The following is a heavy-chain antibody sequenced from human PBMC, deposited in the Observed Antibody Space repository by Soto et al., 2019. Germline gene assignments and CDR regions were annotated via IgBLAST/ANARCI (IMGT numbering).Heavy chain of an antibody. CDR3: ARSKNGGYYFDY. CDR2: IYYSGST. D-gene: IGHD3-10*01. V-gene: IGHV4-59*08. CDR1: GGSISSYY. J-gene: IGHJ4*02. Sequence: SETLSLTCTVSGGSISSYYWSWIRQPPGKGLEWIGYIYYSGSTNYNPSLKSRVTISVDTSKNQFSLKLSSVTAADTAVYYCARSKNGGYYFDYWGQGTLVTVSS.